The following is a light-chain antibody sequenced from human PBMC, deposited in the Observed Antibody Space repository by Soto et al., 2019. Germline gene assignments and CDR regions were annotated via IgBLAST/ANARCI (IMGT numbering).Light chain of an antibody. V-gene: IGLV2-8*01. CDR3: AAWDDTLNGQV. CDR2: EVN. J-gene: IGLJ7*01. Sequence: QSALTQPPSASGSPGQSVAISCTGTSSDVGGYNYVSWYQQHPGKAPKLMIYEVNKRPSGVPDRFSGSKSGNTASLTVSGLQAEDEADYYCAAWDDTLNGQVFGGGTQLTVL. CDR1: SSDVGGYNY.